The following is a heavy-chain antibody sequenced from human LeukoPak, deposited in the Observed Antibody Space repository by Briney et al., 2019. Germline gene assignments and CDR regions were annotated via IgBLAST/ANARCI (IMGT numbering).Heavy chain of an antibody. V-gene: IGHV3-30*02. Sequence: PGGSLRLSCAASGFTFSSYGMHWVRQAPGKGLEWVAFIRYDGSNKYYADSVKGRFTISRDNSKNTLYLQMNSLRAEDTAVYYCAKDPGLLWFGDEPYYYYYYMDVWGKGTTVTVSS. J-gene: IGHJ6*03. CDR1: GFTFSSYG. CDR2: IRYDGSNK. CDR3: AKDPGLLWFGDEPYYYYYYMDV. D-gene: IGHD3-10*01.